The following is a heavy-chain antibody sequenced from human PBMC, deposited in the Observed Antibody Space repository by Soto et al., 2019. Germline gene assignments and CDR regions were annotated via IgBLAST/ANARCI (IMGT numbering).Heavy chain of an antibody. J-gene: IGHJ4*02. CDR2: ISRDGGTK. Sequence: QVQLVESGGGVVQPGRSLRLSCAVSGFTVSTYGVHSVRQAPGKGLEWVAVISRDGGTKYYADSVKGRFTISRDNSRNTLFLEMNSLRGDDMAVYYCTGEVASGYWGQETLVTVSS. CDR1: GFTVSTYG. V-gene: IGHV3-30*03. D-gene: IGHD2-8*02. CDR3: TGEVASGY.